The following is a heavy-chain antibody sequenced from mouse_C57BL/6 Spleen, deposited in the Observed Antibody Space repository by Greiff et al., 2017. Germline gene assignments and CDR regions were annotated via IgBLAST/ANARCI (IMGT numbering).Heavy chain of an antibody. CDR2: IYPGSGST. CDR1: GYTFTSYW. J-gene: IGHJ4*01. V-gene: IGHV1-55*01. D-gene: IGHD3-2*02. Sequence: QVQLQQPGAELVKPGASVKMSCKASGYTFTSYWITWVKQRPGQGLEWIGDIYPGSGSTNYNEKFKSKATLTVDTSSSTAYMQLSSLTSEDSAFYYCARWKTAQATPDAMDYWGQGTSVTVSS. CDR3: ARWKTAQATPDAMDY.